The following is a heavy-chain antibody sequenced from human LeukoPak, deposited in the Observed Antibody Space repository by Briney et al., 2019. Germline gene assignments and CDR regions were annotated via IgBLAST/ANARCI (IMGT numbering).Heavy chain of an antibody. J-gene: IGHJ6*02. CDR1: SGSVSSGSYY. CDR3: ARGSKVVGATRYYHGMDV. V-gene: IGHV4-61*01. D-gene: IGHD1-26*01. Sequence: SETLSLTCTVSSGSVSSGSYYWSWIRQPPGKGLEWIGYIYYSGSTNYNPSLKSRVTISVDTSKNQFSLKLSSVTAADTAVYYCARGSKVVGATRYYHGMDVWGQGTTVTVSS. CDR2: IYYSGST.